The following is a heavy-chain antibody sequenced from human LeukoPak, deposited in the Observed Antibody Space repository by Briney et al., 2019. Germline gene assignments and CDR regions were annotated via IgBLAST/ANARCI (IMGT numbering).Heavy chain of an antibody. V-gene: IGHV3-7*01. D-gene: IGHD3-3*01. CDR3: ARDFRFLDDY. Sequence: GGSLRLSCAASGFTFSGYGMHWVRQAPGKGLEWVANIKQDGSEKYYVDSVKGRFTISRDNAKNSLYLQMNSLRAEDTAVYYCARDFRFLDDYWGQGTLVTVSS. CDR2: IKQDGSEK. CDR1: GFTFSGYG. J-gene: IGHJ4*02.